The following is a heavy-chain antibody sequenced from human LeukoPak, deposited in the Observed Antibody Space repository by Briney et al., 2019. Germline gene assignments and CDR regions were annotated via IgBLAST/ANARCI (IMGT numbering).Heavy chain of an antibody. CDR1: GGSISSGGYY. J-gene: IGHJ4*02. V-gene: IGHV4-31*03. CDR3: ARVSGADRGETLFDY. D-gene: IGHD3-10*01. CDR2: IYYSGST. Sequence: PSETLSLTCTVSGGSISSGGYYWSWIRQHPGKGLEWIGYIYYSGSTYYNPSLKSRVTISVDTSKNQFSLKLSSVTAADTAVYYSARVSGADRGETLFDYWGQGTLVTVSS.